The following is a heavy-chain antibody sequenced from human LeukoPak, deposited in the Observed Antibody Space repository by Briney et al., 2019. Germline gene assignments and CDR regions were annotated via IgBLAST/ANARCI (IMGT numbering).Heavy chain of an antibody. D-gene: IGHD1-26*01. CDR2: IWYDGSNK. V-gene: IGHV3-33*01. Sequence: GGSLRLSCAASGFTFSSYGMHWVRQAPGKGLEWVAVIWYDGSNKYYADSVKGRFTISRDNSKNTLYLQMNSLRAEDTAVYYCARVRWELLYGMDVWGQGTTVTASS. J-gene: IGHJ6*01. CDR3: ARVRWELLYGMDV. CDR1: GFTFSSYG.